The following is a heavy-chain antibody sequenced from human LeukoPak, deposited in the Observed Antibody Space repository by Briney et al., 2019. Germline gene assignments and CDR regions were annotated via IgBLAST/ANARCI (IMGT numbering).Heavy chain of an antibody. CDR3: ARRYCSSTSCYLGAFDI. V-gene: IGHV1-69*06. CDR2: IIPIFGTA. D-gene: IGHD2-2*01. J-gene: IGHJ3*02. CDR1: VGTFSSYA. Sequence: SVKVSCKASVGTFSSYAISWVRQAPGQGLEWMGGIIPIFGTANYAQKFQGRVTITADKSTSTAYMELSSLRSEDTAVYHCARRYCSSTSCYLGAFDIWGQGTMVTVSS.